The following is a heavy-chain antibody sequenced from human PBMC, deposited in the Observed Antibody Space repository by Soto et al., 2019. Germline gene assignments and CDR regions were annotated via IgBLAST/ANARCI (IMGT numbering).Heavy chain of an antibody. D-gene: IGHD2-15*01. J-gene: IGHJ6*03. CDR1: GGTFSSYT. V-gene: IGHV1-69*02. CDR3: ARGAATGLGYYYYMDV. Sequence: SVKVSCKASGGTFSSYTISWVRQAPGQGLEWMGRIIPILGIANYVQKFQGRVTITADKSTSTAYMELSSLRSEDTAVYYCARGAATGLGYYYYMDVWGKGTTVTVSS. CDR2: IIPILGIA.